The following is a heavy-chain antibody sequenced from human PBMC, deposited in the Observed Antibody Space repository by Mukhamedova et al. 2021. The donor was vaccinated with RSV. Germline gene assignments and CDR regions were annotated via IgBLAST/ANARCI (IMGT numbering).Heavy chain of an antibody. CDR3: ARRDGSYYLP. Sequence: NYWIGWVRQMPGKGLEWMGIIYPGDSNTRYSPSFQGQVTILADKSISTAYLQWSSLKASDTAMYYCARRDGSYYLPWGQGTLVTV. CDR2: IYPGDSNT. J-gene: IGHJ5*02. D-gene: IGHD1-26*01. CDR1: NYW. V-gene: IGHV5-51*01.